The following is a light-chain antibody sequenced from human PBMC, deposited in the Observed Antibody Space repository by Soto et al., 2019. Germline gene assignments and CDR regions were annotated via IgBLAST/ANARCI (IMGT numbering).Light chain of an antibody. Sequence: DIQMTQSPSTLSASVGDRVTITCRASQTISNWLAWYQQEPGKAPKLLIYDASSLRSGVPSRFSGSGFATDFTLTISSLQPDDFATYYCQQYSIYPDTFCQGTKLEIK. CDR1: QTISNW. CDR2: DAS. J-gene: IGKJ2*01. CDR3: QQYSIYPDT. V-gene: IGKV1-5*01.